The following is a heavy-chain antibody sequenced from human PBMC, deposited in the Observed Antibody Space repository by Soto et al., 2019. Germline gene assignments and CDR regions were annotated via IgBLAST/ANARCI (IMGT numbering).Heavy chain of an antibody. CDR3: ARGETAYYDFWSGYAGFDY. D-gene: IGHD3-3*01. CDR2: IIPIFGTA. CDR1: GGTFSSYA. Sequence: QVQLVQSGAEVKKPGSSVKVSCKASGGTFSSYAISWVRQAPGQGLEWMGGIIPIFGTANYAQKFQCRVTIPADESLSRAYMELSSLRSEDTAVYYCARGETAYYDFWSGYAGFDYWGQGTLVTVSS. V-gene: IGHV1-69*01. J-gene: IGHJ4*02.